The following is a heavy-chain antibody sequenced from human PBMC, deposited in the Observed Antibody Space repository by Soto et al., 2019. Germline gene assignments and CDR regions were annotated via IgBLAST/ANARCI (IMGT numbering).Heavy chain of an antibody. CDR3: ARVSSRMINAFDI. CDR1: GGSISSGDYY. Sequence: SETLSLTCTVSGGSISSGDYYWSWIRQPPGKGLEWIGYIYHSGSTYYNPSLKSRVTISVDTSKNQFSLKLSSVTAADTAVYYCARVSSRMINAFDIWGQGTMVTVS. CDR2: IYHSGST. V-gene: IGHV4-30-4*01. J-gene: IGHJ3*02. D-gene: IGHD3-16*01.